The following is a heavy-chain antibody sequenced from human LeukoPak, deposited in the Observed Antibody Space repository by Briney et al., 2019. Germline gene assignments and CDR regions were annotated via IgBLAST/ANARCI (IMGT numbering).Heavy chain of an antibody. CDR2: VYHSGRT. J-gene: IGHJ4*02. CDR1: GASISSFY. D-gene: IGHD4-23*01. Sequence: PWATLSLTCTVSGASISSFYWSWIRQPPGKGLECFGYVYHSGRTNYNPSLKSRVTISADTSKNQFSLSQSSVTAADTAIYYCAREDASGGTHLDYWGQGTLVTVSS. CDR3: AREDASGGTHLDY. V-gene: IGHV4-59*01.